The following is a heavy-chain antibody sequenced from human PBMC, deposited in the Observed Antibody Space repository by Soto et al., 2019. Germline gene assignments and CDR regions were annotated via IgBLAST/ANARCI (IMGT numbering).Heavy chain of an antibody. CDR2: ISDDGNTE. CDR3: AKDTGRRYFDY. Sequence: QVQLVESGEGVVQPGRSLRLSCVVSGLTFSRAGMHWVRQAPGKGLEWVAVISDDGNTEYYGDSVKGRFTIFRDNSKNTLYLQMNSLRVEDTAVYYCAKDTGRRYFDYWGQGILVTVSS. CDR1: GLTFSRAG. D-gene: IGHD4-4*01. V-gene: IGHV3-30*18. J-gene: IGHJ4*02.